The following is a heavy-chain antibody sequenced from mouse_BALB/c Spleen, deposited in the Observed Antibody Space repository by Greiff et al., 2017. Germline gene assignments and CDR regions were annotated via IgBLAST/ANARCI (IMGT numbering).Heavy chain of an antibody. V-gene: IGHV1-5*01. J-gene: IGHJ4*01. CDR2: IYPGNSDT. D-gene: IGHD1-2*01. CDR1: GYTFTSYW. CDR3: TKEGLLRLGAMDY. Sequence: VHVKQSGTVLARPGASVKMSCKASGYTFTSYWMHWVKQRPGQGLEWIGAIYPGNSDTSYNQKFKGKAKLTAVTSTSTAYMELSSLTNEDSAVYYCTKEGLLRLGAMDYWGQGTSVTVSS.